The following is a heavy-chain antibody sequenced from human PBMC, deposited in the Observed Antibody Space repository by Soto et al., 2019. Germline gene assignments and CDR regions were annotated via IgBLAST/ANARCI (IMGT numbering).Heavy chain of an antibody. J-gene: IGHJ4*02. D-gene: IGHD6-19*01. CDR2: IYYIGNT. CDR3: ARYGSDEKTFYY. CDR1: NGSISSRSSY. V-gene: IGHV4-39*01. Sequence: PSETLSLTCIVSNGSISSRSSYWGWIRQTPGKGLEWIGSIYYIGNTYYNPSLKSRVTISIDTSKTQFSLKMNSVTAADTAVYYCARYGSDEKTFYYWSQGTLVTVSS.